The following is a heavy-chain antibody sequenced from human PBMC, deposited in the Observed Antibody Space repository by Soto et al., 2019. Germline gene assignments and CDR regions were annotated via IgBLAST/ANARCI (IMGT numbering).Heavy chain of an antibody. CDR2: TIPILAMS. Sequence: QVQLVQSGPEVKMPGSSVKVSCKASGDTFNSYTINWVRQAPGQGLQWMGRTIPILAMSNYALKFQGRVTITEDKSPTTAYMELSRLRSADTAVYYCAASYGSGSRAFDYWGQGTLVTVSS. D-gene: IGHD3-10*01. CDR1: GDTFNSYT. CDR3: AASYGSGSRAFDY. V-gene: IGHV1-69*02. J-gene: IGHJ4*02.